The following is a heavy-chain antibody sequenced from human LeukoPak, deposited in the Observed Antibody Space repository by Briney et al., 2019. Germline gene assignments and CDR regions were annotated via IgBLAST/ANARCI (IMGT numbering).Heavy chain of an antibody. J-gene: IGHJ6*03. V-gene: IGHV1-69*05. D-gene: IGHD3-10*01. CDR1: GGSFSSYA. CDR2: IVPIFGTA. CDR3: ARVLSSSRGDYYLDV. Sequence: RASVKVSCKGAGGSFSSYAIGWVRQAPGQGLEWMGGIVPIFGTANYAQKFQGRVTITKAESTRTAYLELSSLRSEDTAVYYCARVLSSSRGDYYLDVWGKATTVTVSS.